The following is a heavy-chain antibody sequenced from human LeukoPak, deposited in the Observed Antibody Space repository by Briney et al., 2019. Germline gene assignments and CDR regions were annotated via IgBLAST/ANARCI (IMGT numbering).Heavy chain of an antibody. D-gene: IGHD3-22*01. CDR3: ARGTYFYDSSGYYHGWYFDY. Sequence: PGGSLRLSCAASGFTFSSHAMSWVRQAPGKGLEWVSAISGSGGNTYYADSVKGRFTISRDNSKNTLYLQMNSLRAEDTAVYYCARGTYFYDSSGYYHGWYFDYWGQGTLVTVSS. CDR1: GFTFSSHA. J-gene: IGHJ4*02. CDR2: ISGSGGNT. V-gene: IGHV3-23*01.